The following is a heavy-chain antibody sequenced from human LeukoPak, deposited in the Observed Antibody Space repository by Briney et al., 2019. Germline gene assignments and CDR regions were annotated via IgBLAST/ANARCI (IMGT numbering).Heavy chain of an antibody. CDR3: AKDPSPYYYGSGNFDY. V-gene: IGHV3-9*03. J-gene: IGHJ4*02. CDR2: IRWNSGRI. D-gene: IGHD3-10*01. CDR1: GFTVSSNY. Sequence: GGSLRLSCAASGFTVSSNYMSWVRQAPGKGLEWVSGIRWNSGRIGYADSVKGRFTLSRDNAKNSLYLQMNSLRAEDMALYYCAKDPSPYYYGSGNFDYWGQGTLVTVSS.